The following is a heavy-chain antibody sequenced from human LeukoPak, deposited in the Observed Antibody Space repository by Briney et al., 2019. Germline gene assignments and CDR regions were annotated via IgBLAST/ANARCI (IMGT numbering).Heavy chain of an antibody. V-gene: IGHV5-51*01. CDR2: IYPGDSDT. CDR3: ARQGYCTSIICPRAFDY. Sequence: GESLKISCEGSGYSFTNYWIAWVRQMPGQGLEWMGVIYPGDSDTRYSPSFRGQVTISADKTINTAYLQRTSLKASDSAMYYCARQGYCTSIICPRAFDYWGQGALVIVSS. D-gene: IGHD2-2*01. CDR1: GYSFTNYW. J-gene: IGHJ4*02.